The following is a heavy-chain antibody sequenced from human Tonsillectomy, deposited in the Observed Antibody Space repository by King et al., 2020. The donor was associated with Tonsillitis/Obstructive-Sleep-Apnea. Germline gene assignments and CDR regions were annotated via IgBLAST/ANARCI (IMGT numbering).Heavy chain of an antibody. CDR2: IDPNSAGT. J-gene: IGHJ4*02. Sequence: VQLVQSGAEVKKPGASVKVSCTPSPANGHYVPWVRQAPGQGREWMGWIDPNSAGTKYAQKFQDRVTMTRDTSINTAYMELSSLSSDDTAVYYCAQVRGRRGQGTLRTVSS. D-gene: IGHD3-10*01. CDR1: PANGHY. CDR3: AQVRGR. V-gene: IGHV1-2*02.